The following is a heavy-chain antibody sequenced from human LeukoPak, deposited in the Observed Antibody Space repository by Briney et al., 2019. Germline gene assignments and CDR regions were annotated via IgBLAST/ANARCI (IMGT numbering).Heavy chain of an antibody. CDR1: GGTFSSYA. CDR2: IIPIFGTA. CDR3: ARNFRSVVPAAIFDY. Sequence: SVKVSCKASGGTFSSYAISWVRQAPGQGLEWMGGIIPIFGTANYAQKFQGRVTITADESTSTAYMELSSLRSEDTAVYYCARNFRSVVPAAIFDYWGQGTLVTVSS. J-gene: IGHJ4*02. D-gene: IGHD2-2*02. V-gene: IGHV1-69*13.